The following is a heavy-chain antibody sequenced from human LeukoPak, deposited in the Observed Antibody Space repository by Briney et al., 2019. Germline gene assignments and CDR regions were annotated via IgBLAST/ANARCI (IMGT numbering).Heavy chain of an antibody. CDR3: ATYYGGVGGRGH. Sequence: LRLSCAASTITFSSYWMSWVRQAPGKGLEWIGHNGNTNYNPSLKSRVTISIDTSKNQFSLNLNTVTAADTAVYYCATYYGGVGGRGHWGPGTLVTVSS. J-gene: IGHJ4*02. V-gene: IGHV4-59*01. D-gene: IGHD2-21*01. CDR2: NGNT. CDR1: TITFSSYW.